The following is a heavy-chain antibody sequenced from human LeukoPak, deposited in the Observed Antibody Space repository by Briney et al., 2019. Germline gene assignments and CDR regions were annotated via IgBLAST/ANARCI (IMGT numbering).Heavy chain of an antibody. V-gene: IGHV1-69*05. J-gene: IGHJ3*02. Sequence: SVKVSCKASGGTFSSYAISWVRQAPGQGLEWMGRIIPIFGTANYAQKFQGRVTITTDESTSTAYMELSSLRSEDTAVYYCASDRYIVVVMGEAFDIWGQGTMVTVSS. CDR2: IIPIFGTA. D-gene: IGHD3-22*01. CDR1: GGTFSSYA. CDR3: ASDRYIVVVMGEAFDI.